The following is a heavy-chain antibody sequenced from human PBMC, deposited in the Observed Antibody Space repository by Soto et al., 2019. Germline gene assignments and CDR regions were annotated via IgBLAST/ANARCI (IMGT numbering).Heavy chain of an antibody. D-gene: IGHD3-10*01. CDR3: ARVNYYGSGTFYKPDYYYGMDV. J-gene: IGHJ6*02. V-gene: IGHV3-53*01. CDR2: IYSGGST. CDR1: GLTVSNNY. Sequence: GGSLRLSCAASGLTVSNNYMAWVRQAPGKXLEWVSIIYSGGSTYHADCVQGRFTLSRDTSKNTLFLQMNSLRVEDTAVYYCARVNYYGSGTFYKPDYYYGMDVWGQGTTVTVSS.